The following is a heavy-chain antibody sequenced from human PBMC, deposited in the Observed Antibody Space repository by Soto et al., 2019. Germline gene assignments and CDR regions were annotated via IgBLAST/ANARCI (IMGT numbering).Heavy chain of an antibody. V-gene: IGHV1-18*01. Sequence: ASVKVSCKASGYTFTSYGISWVRQAPGQGLEWMGWISAYNGNTNYAQKLQGRVTMTTDTSTSTAYMELRSLRSDDTAVYYCASGLYYGDYSRYFQHWGQGTLVTVSS. CDR1: GYTFTSYG. D-gene: IGHD4-17*01. J-gene: IGHJ1*01. CDR3: ASGLYYGDYSRYFQH. CDR2: ISAYNGNT.